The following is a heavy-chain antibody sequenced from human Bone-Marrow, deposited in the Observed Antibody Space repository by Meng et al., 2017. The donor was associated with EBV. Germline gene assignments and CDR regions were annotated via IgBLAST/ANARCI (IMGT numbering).Heavy chain of an antibody. Sequence: QVQLQQWGAXLLKPXXXLSLTCTXSGDSISSFYYWGWIRQPPGRGLEWIGSVHYTGSTYYSPSLKSRVTVSVDTSKNQFSLRLTSVTAADTAVYYCARPFPSWQSPRLDPFGAWGQGTLVTVSS. CDR2: VHYTGST. CDR3: ARPFPSWQSPRLDPFGA. J-gene: IGHJ5*02. V-gene: IGHV4-39*01. D-gene: IGHD6-19*01. CDR1: GDSISSFYY.